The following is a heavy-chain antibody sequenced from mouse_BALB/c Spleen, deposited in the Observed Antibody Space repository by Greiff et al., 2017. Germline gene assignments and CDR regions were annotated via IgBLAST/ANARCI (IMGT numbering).Heavy chain of an antibody. Sequence: QVQLKESGPGLVAPSQSLSITCTVSGFSLTSYDISWIRQPPGKGLEWLGVIWTGGGTNYNSAFMSRLSISKDNSKSQVFLKMNSLQTDDTAIYYCVRGGSTRKMDYWGQGTSVTVSS. CDR1: GFSLTSYD. CDR3: VRGGSTRKMDY. J-gene: IGHJ4*01. D-gene: IGHD2-1*01. CDR2: IWTGGGT. V-gene: IGHV2-9-2*01.